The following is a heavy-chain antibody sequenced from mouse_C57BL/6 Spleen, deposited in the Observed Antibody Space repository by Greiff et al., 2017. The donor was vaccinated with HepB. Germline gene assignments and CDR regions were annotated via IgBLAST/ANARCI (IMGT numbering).Heavy chain of an antibody. D-gene: IGHD2-1*01. J-gene: IGHJ2*01. Sequence: VQLQQSGPELVKPGASVKISCKASGYTFTDYYMNWVKQSHGKSLEWIGDINPNNGGTSYNQKFKGKATLTVDKSSSTAYMELRSLTSEDSAVYYCARSRPLLFYFDYWGQGTTLTVSS. CDR3: ARSRPLLFYFDY. CDR2: INPNNGGT. CDR1: GYTFTDYY. V-gene: IGHV1-26*01.